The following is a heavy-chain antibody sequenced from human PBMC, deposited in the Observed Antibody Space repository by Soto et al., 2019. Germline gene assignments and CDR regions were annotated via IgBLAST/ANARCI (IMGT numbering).Heavy chain of an antibody. CDR1: GYTFTSYD. D-gene: IGHD3-16*01. V-gene: IGHV1-8*01. J-gene: IGHJ5*02. CDR2: MNPNSGNT. CDR3: ARIPSDTFHGCGDYVREIDP. Sequence: QVQLVQSGAEVKKPGASVKVSCKASGYTFTSYDINWVRQATGQGLEWMGWMNPNSGNTGYAQKFQGRVTMTRNTSISTAYMELRNLGSEAPAVYYCARIPSDTFHGCGDYVREIDPWGQGTLVTVSS.